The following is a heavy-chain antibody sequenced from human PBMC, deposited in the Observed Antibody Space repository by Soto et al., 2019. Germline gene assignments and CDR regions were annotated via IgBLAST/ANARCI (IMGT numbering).Heavy chain of an antibody. V-gene: IGHV1-2*02. CDR3: AREPATAKPEGVDF. J-gene: IGHJ4*02. CDR1: GYTFSDYD. Sequence: ASVKVSCKASGYTFSDYDIHWVRQAPGQGLEWMGWINPNSGGTKYAPKFQGGATMTRDTSITTAYMELSRLRSGDTAVYYCAREPATAKPEGVDFWGQGTLVTVSS. CDR2: INPNSGGT. D-gene: IGHD1-1*01.